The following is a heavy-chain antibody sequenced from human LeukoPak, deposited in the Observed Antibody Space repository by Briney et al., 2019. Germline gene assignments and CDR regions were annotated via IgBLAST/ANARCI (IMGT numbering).Heavy chain of an antibody. Sequence: PGGSLRLSCAASGFTFSSYSMNWVRQAPGKGLEWVSSISSSSSYIYYADSVKGRFTISRDNAKNSLYLQMNSLRAEDTAVYYCARGDPQSSGPKPFDYWGQGTLVTVSS. V-gene: IGHV3-21*01. CDR1: GFTFSSYS. J-gene: IGHJ4*02. CDR2: ISSSSSYI. D-gene: IGHD6-19*01. CDR3: ARGDPQSSGPKPFDY.